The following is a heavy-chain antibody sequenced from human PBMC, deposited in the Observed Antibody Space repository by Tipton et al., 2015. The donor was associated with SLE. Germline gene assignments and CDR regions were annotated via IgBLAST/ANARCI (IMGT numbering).Heavy chain of an antibody. CDR3: ARGMLTWRGAIVGVDV. J-gene: IGHJ6*02. CDR2: IHSRGTT. D-gene: IGHD2-8*01. V-gene: IGHV4-4*08. CDR1: GGSISSNY. Sequence: TLSLTCSVSGGSISSNYWIWIRQPPGKGLEFIAYIHSRGTTNYNAYLKSRVTISLDTSKNQFSLKLTSVTAADTAVYYCARGMLTWRGAIVGVDVWGQGTTVNVSS.